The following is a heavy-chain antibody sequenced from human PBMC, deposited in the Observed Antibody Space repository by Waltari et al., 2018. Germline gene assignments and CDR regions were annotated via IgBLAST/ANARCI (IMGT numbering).Heavy chain of an antibody. CDR2: SSFDGSTT. D-gene: IGHD3-10*01. Sequence: QVQMVVSGGGVAQPGMSMRLSCASSGFSLRHFGRHWVRQARGKGLEWVALSSFDGSTTYDADSVRGRFTISRDNSKNTLYLDINTLRVDDTAIYYCAKDAFGNTYLDHWGQGTLVTVSS. V-gene: IGHV3-30*18. CDR3: AKDAFGNTYLDH. CDR1: GFSLRHFG. J-gene: IGHJ5*02.